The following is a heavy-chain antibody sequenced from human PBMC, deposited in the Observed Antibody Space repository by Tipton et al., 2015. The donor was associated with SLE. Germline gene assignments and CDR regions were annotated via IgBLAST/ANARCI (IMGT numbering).Heavy chain of an antibody. J-gene: IGHJ6*03. CDR1: GYTFTSYG. V-gene: IGHV1-69*01. D-gene: IGHD4-23*01. CDR3: ARAIRWGYYYYYMDV. CDR2: IIPIFGTA. Sequence: QVQLVQSGAEVKKPGASVKVSCKASGYTFTSYGISWVRQAPGQGLEWMGGIIPIFGTANYAQKFQGRVTITADESTSTAYMELSSLRSEDTAVYYCARAIRWGYYYYYMDVWGKGTTVTVSS.